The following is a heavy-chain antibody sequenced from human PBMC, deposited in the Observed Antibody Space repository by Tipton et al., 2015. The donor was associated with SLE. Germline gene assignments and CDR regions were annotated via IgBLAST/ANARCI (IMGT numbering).Heavy chain of an antibody. CDR1: GFTFNSYT. Sequence: SLRLSCVTSGFTFNSYTMNWVRQAPGKGLEWVSTISGGGGSTYYADSARGRFTISRDNSKNTLSLQMNSLRGEDTAIYYCAKDRYCGGGTCFASYFDSWGQGTLVAVSS. V-gene: IGHV3-23*01. D-gene: IGHD2-15*01. CDR3: AKDRYCGGGTCFASYFDS. CDR2: ISGGGGST. J-gene: IGHJ4*02.